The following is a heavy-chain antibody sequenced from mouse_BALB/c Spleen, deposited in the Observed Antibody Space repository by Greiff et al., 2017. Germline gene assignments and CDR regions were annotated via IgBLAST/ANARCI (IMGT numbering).Heavy chain of an antibody. V-gene: IGHV1S56*01. Sequence: QVQLQQPGAELVKPGALVKISCKASGYTFTSYDINWVKQRPGQGLEWIGWIYPGDGSTKYNEKFKGKATLTADKSSSTAYMQLSSLTSENSAVYFCARRSSYDAMDYWGQGTSVTVSS. CDR3: ARRSSYDAMDY. CDR2: IYPGDGST. CDR1: GYTFTSYD. D-gene: IGHD1-1*01. J-gene: IGHJ4*01.